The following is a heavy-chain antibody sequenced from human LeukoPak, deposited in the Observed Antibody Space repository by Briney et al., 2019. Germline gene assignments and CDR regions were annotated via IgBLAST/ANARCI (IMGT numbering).Heavy chain of an antibody. CDR2: IYPGDSQS. Sequence: GESLKISCQASGYSFTNYWVGWVRQLPGKGLKWMGFIYPGDSQSTYSPSFQGLVTISVDKSINTAYLQWSTLTASDTAMYYCATAHNSIIDYWGQGTLVTVSS. CDR1: GYSFTNYW. J-gene: IGHJ4*02. CDR3: ATAHNSIIDY. V-gene: IGHV5-51*01. D-gene: IGHD3-10*01.